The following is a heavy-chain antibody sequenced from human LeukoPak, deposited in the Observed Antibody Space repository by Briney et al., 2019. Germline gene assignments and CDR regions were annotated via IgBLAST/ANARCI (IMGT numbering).Heavy chain of an antibody. CDR3: ARRAGAYSHPYDY. Sequence: GGSLRLSCAASGFTFSNYGMHWVRQAPGKGLEWVAFIRYDGANKYYADSVKGRFTISRDNSHNTVYLQMNSLRAEDTAVYYCARRAGAYSHPYDYWGQGTLVTVSS. J-gene: IGHJ4*02. CDR1: GFTFSNYG. D-gene: IGHD4/OR15-4a*01. V-gene: IGHV3-30*02. CDR2: IRYDGANK.